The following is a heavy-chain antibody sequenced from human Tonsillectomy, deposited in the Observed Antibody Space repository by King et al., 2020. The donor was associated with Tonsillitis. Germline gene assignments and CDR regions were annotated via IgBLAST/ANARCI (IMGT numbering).Heavy chain of an antibody. CDR1: GGSFSGYY. J-gene: IGHJ4*02. V-gene: IGHV4-34*01. CDR2: INHSGST. D-gene: IGHD4-23*01. Sequence: VQLQQWGAGLLKPSETLSLTCAVYGGSFSGYYWSWIRQPPGKGLEWIGEINHSGSTNYNPSLKSRVTISVDTSKNQFSLKLSSVTAADTAVYYCARKGGVYGGPKAFDYWGQGTLVTVSS. CDR3: ARKGGVYGGPKAFDY.